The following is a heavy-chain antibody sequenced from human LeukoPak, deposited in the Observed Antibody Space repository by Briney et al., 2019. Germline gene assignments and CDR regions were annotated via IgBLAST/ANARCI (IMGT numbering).Heavy chain of an antibody. CDR3: AREDTAMDLFDY. Sequence: ASVKVSCKASGGTFSSYAISWVRQAPGQGLEWMGGIIPIFGTANYAQKFQGRVTITADESTSTAYMELSSLRSEDTAVYYCAREDTAMDLFDYWGQGTLVTVSS. J-gene: IGHJ4*02. V-gene: IGHV1-69*13. CDR1: GGTFSSYA. CDR2: IIPIFGTA. D-gene: IGHD5-18*01.